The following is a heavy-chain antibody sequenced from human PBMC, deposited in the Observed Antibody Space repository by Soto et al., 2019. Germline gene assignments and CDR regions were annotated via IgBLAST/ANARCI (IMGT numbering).Heavy chain of an antibody. D-gene: IGHD6-19*01. CDR2: ISGGGGNT. CDR1: GFTFNSYA. V-gene: IGHV3-23*01. CDR3: AQDQGGWPDYFDY. J-gene: IGHJ4*02. Sequence: EVQLLESGGGLVQPGGSLRLSCAASGFTFNSYAMSWVRQAPGKGLEWVSTISGGGGNTYYADSVKGRFTISRDNSKNTLYLHMNSLTADDTALYYFAQDQGGWPDYFDYWGQGTLVTVS.